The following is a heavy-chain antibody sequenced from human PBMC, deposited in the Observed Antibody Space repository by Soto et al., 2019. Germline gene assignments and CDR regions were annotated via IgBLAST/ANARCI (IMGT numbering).Heavy chain of an antibody. CDR3: ASHPRDSSGYWYYFDY. CDR2: ISSSSSYI. Sequence: GGSLRLSCAASGFSFSSYSMNWVRQAPGKGLEWVSSISSSSSYIYYADSVKGRFTISRDNAKNSLYLQMNSLRAEDTAVYYCASHPRDSSGYWYYFDYWGQGTLVTVS. D-gene: IGHD3-22*01. J-gene: IGHJ4*02. CDR1: GFSFSSYS. V-gene: IGHV3-21*01.